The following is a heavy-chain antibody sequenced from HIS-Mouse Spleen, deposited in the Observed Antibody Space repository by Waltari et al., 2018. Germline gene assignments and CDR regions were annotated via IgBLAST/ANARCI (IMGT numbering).Heavy chain of an antibody. V-gene: IGHV3-9*01. CDR1: GFTFDDYA. Sequence: EVQLVESGGGLVQPGRSLRLSCAASGFTFDDYAMHWVRQAPGKGLEWVSGIRWNSGSIGYADSVKGRFTIARDNAKNSLYLQMNSLRAEDTALYYCAKAPSRDSSGYANWFDPWGQGTLVTVSS. D-gene: IGHD3-22*01. CDR2: IRWNSGSI. J-gene: IGHJ5*02. CDR3: AKAPSRDSSGYANWFDP.